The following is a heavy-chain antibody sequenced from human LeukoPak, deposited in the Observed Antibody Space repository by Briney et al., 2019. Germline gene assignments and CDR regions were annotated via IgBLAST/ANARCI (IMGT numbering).Heavy chain of an antibody. Sequence: ASVKVSCXASGYTFTSYGISWVRQAPGQGLVWMGWISAYNGNTNYAQKLQGRVTMTTDTSTSTAYMELRSLRSDDTAVYYCARYIGYCSGGSCYFDYWGQGTLVTVSS. CDR2: ISAYNGNT. CDR1: GYTFTSYG. J-gene: IGHJ4*02. V-gene: IGHV1-18*01. CDR3: ARYIGYCSGGSCYFDY. D-gene: IGHD2-15*01.